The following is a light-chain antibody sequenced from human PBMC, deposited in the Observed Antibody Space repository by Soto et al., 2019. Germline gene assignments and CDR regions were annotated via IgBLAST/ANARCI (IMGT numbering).Light chain of an antibody. CDR2: AAS. CDR1: QSSSNF. CDR3: QQSYSTPIT. Sequence: DIPRTQSPSSLSASVGDRVTIRXXASQSSSNFVNGYPQKPGKAPQIXRDAASSLQRSGPSTFSGRGSGTDFTLTSSSLQPAAFATYYCQQSYSTPITYGQGTRLEIK. J-gene: IGKJ5*01. V-gene: IGKV1-39*01.